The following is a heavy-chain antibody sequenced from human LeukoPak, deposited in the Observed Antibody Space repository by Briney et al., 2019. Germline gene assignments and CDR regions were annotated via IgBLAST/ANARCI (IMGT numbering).Heavy chain of an antibody. V-gene: IGHV1-46*01. J-gene: IGHJ4*02. CDR3: AIINLKAAAGYFDY. D-gene: IGHD6-13*01. Sequence: ASVKVSCKASGYTFTGYYMHWVRQAPGQGLEWMGIINPSGGSTSYAQKFQGRVTMTRDMSTSTVYMELSSLRSEDTAVYYCAIINLKAAAGYFDYWGQGTLVTVSS. CDR1: GYTFTGYY. CDR2: INPSGGST.